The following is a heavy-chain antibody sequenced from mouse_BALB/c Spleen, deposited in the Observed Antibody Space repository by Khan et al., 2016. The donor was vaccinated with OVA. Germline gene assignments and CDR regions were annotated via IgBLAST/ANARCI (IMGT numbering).Heavy chain of an antibody. V-gene: IGHV2-6-1*01. Sequence: QMQLEQSGPGLVAPSLSLSITCTISGFSLTNYGVHWVRQPPGKGLEWLVVIWSDGSTTYYSALKSRLTIIKDNSKSQVFLKMNSLQTDDTAIYFCARQPYYHYNVMDYWGQGTSVTVSS. J-gene: IGHJ4*01. CDR2: IWSDGST. CDR1: GFSLTNYG. CDR3: ARQPYYHYNVMDY. D-gene: IGHD2-10*01.